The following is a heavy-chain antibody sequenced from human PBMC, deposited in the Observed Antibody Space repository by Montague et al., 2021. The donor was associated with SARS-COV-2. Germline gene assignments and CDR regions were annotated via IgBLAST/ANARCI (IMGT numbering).Heavy chain of an antibody. V-gene: IGHV4-34*01. CDR2: INHSGST. Sequence: SETLSLTCAVSGGSISGYYWSWIRRPPGKGLEWIGEINHSGSTNYNPSLKSRVTISVDTSKNQFSLKLSSVTAADTAVYYCARVRYYCSGNAWGMDVWGQGTTVTVSS. D-gene: IGHD3-10*01. CDR3: ARVRYYCSGNAWGMDV. J-gene: IGHJ6*02. CDR1: GGSISGYY.